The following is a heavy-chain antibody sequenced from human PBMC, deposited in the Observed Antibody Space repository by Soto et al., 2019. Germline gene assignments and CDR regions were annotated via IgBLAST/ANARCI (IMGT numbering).Heavy chain of an antibody. CDR1: GGAVSSGSYY. D-gene: IGHD6-19*01. CDR3: ARDWSIAVAGYNWFDP. Sequence: FSGGAVSSGSYYWSWIRQPPGKGLEWIGYIYYSGSTNYNPSLKSRVTISVDTSKNQFSLKLSSVTAADTAVYYCARDWSIAVAGYNWFDPQGRVTLCTVSS. V-gene: IGHV4-61*01. CDR2: IYYSGST. J-gene: IGHJ5*02.